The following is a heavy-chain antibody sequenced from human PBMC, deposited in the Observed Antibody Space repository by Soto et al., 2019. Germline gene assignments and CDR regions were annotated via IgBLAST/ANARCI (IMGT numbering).Heavy chain of an antibody. V-gene: IGHV1-69*13. Sequence: SVKVSCKASGGTFSSYAISWVRQAPGQGLEWMGGIIPIFGTANYAQKFQGRVTITADESTSTAYMELSSLRSEDTAVYYCASWYYYDSSGYNYYYGMDVWGQGTTVTSP. CDR2: IIPIFGTA. CDR3: ASWYYYDSSGYNYYYGMDV. J-gene: IGHJ6*02. CDR1: GGTFSSYA. D-gene: IGHD3-22*01.